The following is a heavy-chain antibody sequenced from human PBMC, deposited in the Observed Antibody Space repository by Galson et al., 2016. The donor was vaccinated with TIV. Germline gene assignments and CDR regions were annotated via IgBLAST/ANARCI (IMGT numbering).Heavy chain of an antibody. CDR2: ISYDGSDK. CDR3: ARIHRSYGMDV. J-gene: IGHJ6*02. CDR1: GFTFSSYG. V-gene: IGHV3-33*01. D-gene: IGHD5-18*01. Sequence: SLRLSCAASGFTFSSYGMHWVRQAPGKGLEWVAIISYDGSDKDYTDSVKGRFTISRDKSKNTLYLQMDSVRVEDTATHYCARIHRSYGMDVWGQGTTVTVSS.